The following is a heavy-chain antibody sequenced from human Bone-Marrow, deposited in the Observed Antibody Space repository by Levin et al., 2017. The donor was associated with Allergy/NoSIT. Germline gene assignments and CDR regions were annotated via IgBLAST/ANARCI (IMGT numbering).Heavy chain of an antibody. CDR2: ISGSGGST. J-gene: IGHJ4*02. V-gene: IGHV3-23*01. CDR3: AYRTGFDY. D-gene: IGHD5-18*01. CDR1: GFIFRTYD. Sequence: GGSLRLSCAASGFIFRTYDMSWVRQAPGKGLEWVSTISGSGGSTSYADSVKGRFTVSRDNSRSTMYLQMNNLRAEDTAVYYCAYRTGFDYWGQGTLVTVSS.